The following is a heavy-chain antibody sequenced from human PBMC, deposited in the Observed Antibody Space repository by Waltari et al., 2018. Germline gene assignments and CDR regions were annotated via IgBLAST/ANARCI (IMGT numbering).Heavy chain of an antibody. CDR3: AKEDYGPYYYYYYGMDV. Sequence: EVQLLESGGGLVQPGGSLRLSCAASGFTFSSYAMSWVRQAPGQGLEWVSAISGSGGSTYYADSVKGRFTISRDNSKNTLYLQMNSLRAEDTAVYYCAKEDYGPYYYYYYGMDVWGQGTTVTVSS. V-gene: IGHV3-23*01. CDR1: GFTFSSYA. CDR2: ISGSGGST. D-gene: IGHD3-10*01. J-gene: IGHJ6*02.